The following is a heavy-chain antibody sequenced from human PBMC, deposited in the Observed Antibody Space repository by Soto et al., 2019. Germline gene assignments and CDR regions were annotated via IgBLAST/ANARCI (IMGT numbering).Heavy chain of an antibody. J-gene: IGHJ4*02. CDR3: AKDPLGGGGSRKYFDY. V-gene: IGHV3-23*01. CDR1: GFTFSSYA. CDR2: ISGSGGNT. Sequence: EVQLLESGGGLIQPGGSLRLSYAASGFTFSSYAMTWVRQAPGKGLELVSGISGSGGNTHYADSVKGGFTISRDNSKNQLDLQMNSLRDEDAAVYHCAKDPLGGGGSRKYFDYWGQGTLVTVSS. D-gene: IGHD3-16*01.